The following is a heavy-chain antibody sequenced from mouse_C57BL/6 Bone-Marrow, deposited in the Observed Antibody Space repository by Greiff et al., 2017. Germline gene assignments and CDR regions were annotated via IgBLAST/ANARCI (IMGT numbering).Heavy chain of an antibody. Sequence: EVKLQESGGGLVKPGGSLKLSCAASGFTFSSYTMSWVRQTPEKRLEWVATISGGGGNTYYPDSVKGRFTISRDNAKNTLYLQMSSLRSEDTALYYCARLSNPYFDYWGQGTTLTVSS. CDR2: ISGGGGNT. V-gene: IGHV5-9*01. CDR3: ARLSNPYFDY. CDR1: GFTFSSYT. J-gene: IGHJ2*01. D-gene: IGHD2-5*01.